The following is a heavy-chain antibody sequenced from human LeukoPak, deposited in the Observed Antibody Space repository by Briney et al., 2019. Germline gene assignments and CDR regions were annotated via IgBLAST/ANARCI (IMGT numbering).Heavy chain of an antibody. Sequence: ASVKVSCKASGYTFTSYDINWVRQATGQGLEWMGWMNPNSGNTGYAQKFQGRVTMTRNTSISTAYMELSSLRSEDTVVYYCARVVPNWRVRRLGRYYYGMDVWGQGTTVTVSS. CDR2: MNPNSGNT. CDR3: ARVVPNWRVRRLGRYYYGMDV. V-gene: IGHV1-8*01. D-gene: IGHD6-6*01. J-gene: IGHJ6*02. CDR1: GYTFTSYD.